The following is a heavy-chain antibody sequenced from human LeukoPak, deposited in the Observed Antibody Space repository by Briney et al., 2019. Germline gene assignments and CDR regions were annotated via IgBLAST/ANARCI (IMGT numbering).Heavy chain of an antibody. CDR2: ISGSGGST. Sequence: HPGGSLRLSCAASGFTFSSYAMSWVRQAPGKGLEWVSAISGSGGSTYYADSVKGRFTISRDNSKNTLYLQMNSLRAEDTAVYYCAKDDSGSYSYYYYGMDVWGQGTTVTVSS. V-gene: IGHV3-23*01. J-gene: IGHJ6*02. CDR1: GFTFSSYA. CDR3: AKDDSGSYSYYYYGMDV. D-gene: IGHD1-26*01.